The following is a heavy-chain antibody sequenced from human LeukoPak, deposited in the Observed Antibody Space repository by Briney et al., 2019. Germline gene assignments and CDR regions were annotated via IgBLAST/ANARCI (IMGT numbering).Heavy chain of an antibody. CDR1: GFTFSSYW. CDR2: IKQDGSEK. Sequence: GGSLRLSCSASGFTFSSYWISWVRQAPGKGLEWVANIKQDGSEKYYVDSVKGRFTISRDNAKNSLYLQMNSLRAEDTAVYYCARWFGELLGFDYWGQGTLVTVSS. D-gene: IGHD3-10*01. J-gene: IGHJ4*02. CDR3: ARWFGELLGFDY. V-gene: IGHV3-7*03.